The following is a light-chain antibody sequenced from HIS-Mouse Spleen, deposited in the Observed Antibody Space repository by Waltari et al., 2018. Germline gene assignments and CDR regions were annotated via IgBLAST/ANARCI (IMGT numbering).Light chain of an antibody. CDR2: QGS. V-gene: IGLV2-23*01. CDR3: CSYAGSSTWV. CDR1: SRDDGCYNL. J-gene: IGLJ3*02. Sequence: QSALTQPASVSGSPGQSITISCTGTSRDDGCYNLVSWYQQNPGKAPKLMMYQGSKRPSGVSIRFSGSKSGSTASLTISGIQAEDEADYSCCSYAGSSTWVFGGGTKLTVL.